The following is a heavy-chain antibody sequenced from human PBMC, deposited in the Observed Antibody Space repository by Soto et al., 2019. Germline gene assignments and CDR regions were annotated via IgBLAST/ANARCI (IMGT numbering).Heavy chain of an antibody. J-gene: IGHJ4*02. CDR3: ARASGYSYGFLVY. D-gene: IGHD5-18*01. CDR2: INPNSGGT. V-gene: IGHV1-2*02. CDR1: GYTFTGYY. Sequence: ASVKVSCNASGYTFTGYYMHWVRPAPGQGLEWMGWINPNSGGTNYAQKFQGRVTMTRDTSISTAYRERSRLGSDDTAVYYCARASGYSYGFLVYWGQGTLVTVSS.